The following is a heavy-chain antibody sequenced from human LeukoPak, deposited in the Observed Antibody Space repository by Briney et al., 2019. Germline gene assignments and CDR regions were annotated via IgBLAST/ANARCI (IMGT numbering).Heavy chain of an antibody. J-gene: IGHJ4*02. CDR1: GFTFSNYS. Sequence: PGGSLRLSCAVSGFTFSNYSMNWVRQAPGKGLEWVSYISSSSSTIYYADSVKGRFTTSRDNAKNSLYLQMNSLRAEDTAVYYCARDRWPLDYWGQGTLVTVSS. CDR2: ISSSSSTI. V-gene: IGHV3-48*01. CDR3: ARDRWPLDY. D-gene: IGHD4-23*01.